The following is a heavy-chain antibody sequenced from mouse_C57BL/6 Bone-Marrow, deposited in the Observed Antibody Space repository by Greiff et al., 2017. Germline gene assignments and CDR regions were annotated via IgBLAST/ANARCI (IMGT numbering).Heavy chain of an antibody. CDR2: IYPRSGNT. CDR1: GYTFTSYG. D-gene: IGHD1-1*01. Sequence: QVQLQQSGPELARPGASVKLSCKASGYTFTSYGISWVKQRTGQGLEWIGEIYPRSGNTYYNEKFKGKATLTADKSSSTAYMELRSLTSEDSAVYFCARHYGFAYWGQGTLVTVSA. V-gene: IGHV1-81*01. J-gene: IGHJ3*01. CDR3: ARHYGFAY.